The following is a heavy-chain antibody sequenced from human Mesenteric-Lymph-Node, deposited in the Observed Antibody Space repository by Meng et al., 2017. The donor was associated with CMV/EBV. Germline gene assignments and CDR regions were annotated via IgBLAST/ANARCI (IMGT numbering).Heavy chain of an antibody. CDR2: ISSSSTI. J-gene: IGHJ5*02. Sequence: GGSLRLSCAASGFTFSTYSMNWVRQAPGKGLEWVSYISSSSTIYYADSVKGRFTISRDNSKNTLYLQMNSLRAEDTAVYYCAKDRLWFGYNWFDPWGQGTLVTVSS. V-gene: IGHV3-48*01. CDR1: GFTFSTYS. D-gene: IGHD3-10*01. CDR3: AKDRLWFGYNWFDP.